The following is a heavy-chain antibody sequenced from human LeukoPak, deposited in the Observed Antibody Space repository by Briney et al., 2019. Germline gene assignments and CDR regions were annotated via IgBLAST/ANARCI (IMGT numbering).Heavy chain of an antibody. CDR3: ARERYSSGWDDAFDI. V-gene: IGHV3-23*01. CDR2: ISGSGGST. J-gene: IGHJ3*02. CDR1: GFTFSSYA. D-gene: IGHD6-19*01. Sequence: GGSLRLSCAASGFTFSSYAMSWVRQAPGKGLEWVSAISGSGGSTYYADSVKGRFTISRDNAKNSLYLQMNSLRAEDTALYHCARERYSSGWDDAFDIWGQGTMVTVSS.